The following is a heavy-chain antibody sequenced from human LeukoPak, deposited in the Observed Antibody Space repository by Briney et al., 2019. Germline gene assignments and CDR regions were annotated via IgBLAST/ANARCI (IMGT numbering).Heavy chain of an antibody. Sequence: VSGPTLVNPTQTLTLTCTFSGFSLSTSGMCVSWIRQPPGKALEWLARIDWDNDKYYSTSLKTRLTISKDTSKNQVVLTMTNMDPVDTATYYCARTSMVRGVIIVDYWGQGTLVTVSS. CDR2: IDWDNDK. V-gene: IGHV2-70*11. CDR3: ARTSMVRGVIIVDY. CDR1: GFSLSTSGMC. D-gene: IGHD3-10*01. J-gene: IGHJ4*02.